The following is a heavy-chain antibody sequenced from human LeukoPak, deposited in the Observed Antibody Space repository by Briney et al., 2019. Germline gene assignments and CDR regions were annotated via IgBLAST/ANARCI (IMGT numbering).Heavy chain of an antibody. CDR2: ISGSGGST. CDR1: GFTFSSYA. D-gene: IGHD3-22*01. Sequence: GRSLRLSCAASGFTFSSYAMSWVRQAPGKGLEWVSAISGSGGSTYYADSVKGRFTISRDNSKNTLYLQMNSLRAEDTAVYYCAKGQLAYYYDSSGYLIHDWGQGTLVTVSS. J-gene: IGHJ4*02. CDR3: AKGQLAYYYDSSGYLIHD. V-gene: IGHV3-23*01.